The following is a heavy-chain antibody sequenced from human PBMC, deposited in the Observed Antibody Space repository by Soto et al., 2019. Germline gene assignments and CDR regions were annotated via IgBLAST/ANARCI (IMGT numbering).Heavy chain of an antibody. V-gene: IGHV3-33*01. CDR2: IWYDGSKK. CDR3: ARDYCSSSSCFDY. Sequence: PGGSLKLSVAASGFTFSNYGMHWVRRAPGKGLEWVAVIWYDGSKKYYVDSVKGRFTISRDSSKNMVYLQMSSLRAEDTALYYCARDYCSSSSCFDYWGQGTLVTVSS. D-gene: IGHD2-2*01. CDR1: GFTFSNYG. J-gene: IGHJ4*02.